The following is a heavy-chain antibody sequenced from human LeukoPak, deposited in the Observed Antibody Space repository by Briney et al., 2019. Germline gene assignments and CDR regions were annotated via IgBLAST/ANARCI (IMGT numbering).Heavy chain of an antibody. J-gene: IGHJ3*02. CDR3: ARDTYDILTGYYKWAFDI. CDR2: ISSSSSYI. V-gene: IGHV3-21*06. CDR1: RFTFSSYT. Sequence: KPGGSLRLSCAASRFTFSSYTMNWVRQAPGKGLEWVSSISSSSSYIYYADSVKGRFTISRDNAKNSLYLQMNSLRAEDTAVYYCARDTYDILTGYYKWAFDIWGQGTMVTVSS. D-gene: IGHD3-9*01.